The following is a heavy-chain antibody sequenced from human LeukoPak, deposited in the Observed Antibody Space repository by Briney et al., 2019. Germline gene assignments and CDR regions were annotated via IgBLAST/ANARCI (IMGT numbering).Heavy chain of an antibody. J-gene: IGHJ3*02. CDR3: AKYISSWSGSNAFDI. D-gene: IGHD6-13*01. V-gene: IGHV3-7*01. Sequence: GGSLRLSCAASGFLFSSYWMSWVRQAPGKGLEWVANIKQDGSEKNYVDSVKGRFTISRDNSKNSLYLQMNSLRAEDTAVYYCAKYISSWSGSNAFDIWGQGTMVSVSS. CDR2: IKQDGSEK. CDR1: GFLFSSYW.